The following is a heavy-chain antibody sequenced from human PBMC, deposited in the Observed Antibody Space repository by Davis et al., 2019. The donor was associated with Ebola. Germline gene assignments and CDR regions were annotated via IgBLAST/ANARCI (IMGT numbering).Heavy chain of an antibody. CDR3: ARLPHRIIFGVVVQFDS. CDR1: GYSFTSYW. J-gene: IGHJ4*02. V-gene: IGHV5-51*01. CDR2: IYPGDSDT. Sequence: GESLKISCKGSGYSFTSYWIGWVRQMPGKGLEWMGIIYPGDSDTRYSPSFQGQVTISADRSISTAYLQWSSLKASDTANYYCARLPHRIIFGVVVQFDSWGQGTLVTVSS. D-gene: IGHD3-3*01.